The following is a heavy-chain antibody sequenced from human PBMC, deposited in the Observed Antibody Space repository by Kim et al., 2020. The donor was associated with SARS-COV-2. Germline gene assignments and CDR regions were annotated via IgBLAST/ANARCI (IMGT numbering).Heavy chain of an antibody. D-gene: IGHD6-13*01. Sequence: YAQKFQGRVNMTRETSISTAYMELSRLRSDDTAVYYCASTLAAAGYNWFDPWGQGTLVTVSS. J-gene: IGHJ5*02. V-gene: IGHV1-2*02. CDR3: ASTLAAAGYNWFDP.